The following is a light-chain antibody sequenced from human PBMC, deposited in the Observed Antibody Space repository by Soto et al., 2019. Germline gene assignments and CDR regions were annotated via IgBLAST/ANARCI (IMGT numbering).Light chain of an antibody. Sequence: QAVVTQEPSFSVSPGGTVTLTCGLTSGSVSTTYYPSWYQQTPGPAPRTLIYSTNIRSSGVPDRFSGSILGNKAALTITGAQADDESDYHCMRYMGGGLVVFGGGTKVTVL. V-gene: IGLV8-61*01. J-gene: IGLJ2*01. CDR3: MRYMGGGLVV. CDR2: STN. CDR1: SGSVSTTYY.